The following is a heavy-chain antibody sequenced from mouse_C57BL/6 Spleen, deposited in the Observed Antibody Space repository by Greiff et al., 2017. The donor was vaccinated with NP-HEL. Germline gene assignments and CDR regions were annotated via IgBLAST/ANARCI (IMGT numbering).Heavy chain of an antibody. D-gene: IGHD1-1*01. V-gene: IGHV1-22*01. CDR2: INPNNGGT. J-gene: IGHJ4*01. CDR1: GYTFTDYN. Sequence: EVQLQQSGPELVKPGASVKMSCKASGYTFTDYNMHWVKQSHGKSLEWIGYINPNNGGTSYNQKFKGKATLTVDTSSSTAYMQLSSLTSEDSAVYFCARSLPTVVAVDYWGQGTSVTVSA. CDR3: ARSLPTVVAVDY.